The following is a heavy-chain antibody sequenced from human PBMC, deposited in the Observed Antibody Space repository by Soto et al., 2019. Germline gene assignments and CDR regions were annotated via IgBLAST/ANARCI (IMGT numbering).Heavy chain of an antibody. J-gene: IGHJ5*02. D-gene: IGHD3-22*01. CDR3: ARGHNARSRYYDVA. CDR2: IHTRGII. Sequence: QVQLQESGPGLLKPSETLSLTCTVSNASLSSFYWSWVRQPAGKGLEWIGRIHTRGIINYHPSLTGRVIMSVDTSKNQFFLRLSSVNAPDTGVYYCARGHNARSRYYDVAWGKGIQVTVSS. CDR1: NASLSSFY. V-gene: IGHV4-4*07.